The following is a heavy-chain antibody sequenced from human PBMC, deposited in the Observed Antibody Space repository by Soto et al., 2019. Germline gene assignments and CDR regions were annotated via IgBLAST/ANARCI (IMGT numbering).Heavy chain of an antibody. CDR3: ARRYGDYEGDDY. CDR1: EFTFSAYH. V-gene: IGHV3-48*02. Sequence: QPGGSLRLSCAASEFTFSAYHMNWVRQAPGKGLEWVSYISKSGSTIYYADSVKGRFTISRDNAKNSLYLQMNSLRDEDTAVYYCARRYGDYEGDDYWGQGTLVTVSS. J-gene: IGHJ4*02. CDR2: ISKSGSTI. D-gene: IGHD4-17*01.